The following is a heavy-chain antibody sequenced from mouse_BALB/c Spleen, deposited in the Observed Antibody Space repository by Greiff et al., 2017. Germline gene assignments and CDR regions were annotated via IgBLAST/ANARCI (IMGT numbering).Heavy chain of an antibody. J-gene: IGHJ2*01. Sequence: DVKLVESGGGLVKPGGSLKLSCAASGFTFSSYAMSWVRQSPEKRLEWVAEISSGGSYTYYPDTVTGRFTISRDNAKNTLYLEMSSLRSEDTAMYYCARDHYGYFDYWGQGTTLTVSS. CDR1: GFTFSSYA. CDR2: ISSGGSYT. D-gene: IGHD1-1*01. V-gene: IGHV5-9-4*01. CDR3: ARDHYGYFDY.